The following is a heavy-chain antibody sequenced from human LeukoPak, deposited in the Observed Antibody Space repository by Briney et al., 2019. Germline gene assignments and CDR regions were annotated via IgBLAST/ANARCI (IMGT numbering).Heavy chain of an antibody. CDR2: IYYSGST. Sequence: WETLSLTCTVSGGSISSSSYSWGSIRQPPGKGLESFGSIYYSGSTYYNPSLKSRVTISVDTSKNQFSLKLSSGTDADAADYCAASGLASPTIFAFDYRGQRILVTVSS. CDR1: GGSISSSSYS. CDR3: ASGLASPTIFAFDY. J-gene: IGHJ4*02. V-gene: IGHV4-39*01. D-gene: IGHD3-3*01.